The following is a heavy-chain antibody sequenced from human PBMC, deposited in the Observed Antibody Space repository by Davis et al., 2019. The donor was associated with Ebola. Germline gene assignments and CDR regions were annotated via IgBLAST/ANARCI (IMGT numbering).Heavy chain of an antibody. CDR1: GGSISSSNW. D-gene: IGHD6-13*01. CDR3: ARGSAAGVYFDY. J-gene: IGHJ4*02. CDR2: IYHSGST. V-gene: IGHV4-4*02. Sequence: MPSETLSLTCAVSGGSISSSNWWSWVRQPPGKGLGWIGEIYHSGSTNYNPSLKSRVTISVDTSKNQFSLKLSSVTAADTAVYYCARGSAAGVYFDYWGQGTLVTVSS.